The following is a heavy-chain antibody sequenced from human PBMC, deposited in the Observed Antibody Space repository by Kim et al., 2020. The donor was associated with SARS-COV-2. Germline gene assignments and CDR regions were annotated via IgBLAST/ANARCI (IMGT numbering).Heavy chain of an antibody. CDR2: ISSSSSYI. V-gene: IGHV3-21*01. CDR1: GFTFSSYS. Sequence: GGSLRLSCAASGFTFSSYSMNWVRQAPGKGLEWVSSISSSSSYIYYADSVKGRFTISRDNAKNSLYLQMNSLRAEDTAVYYCARDSSSGWYFDYWGQGTLVTVSS. CDR3: ARDSSSGWYFDY. D-gene: IGHD6-19*01. J-gene: IGHJ4*02.